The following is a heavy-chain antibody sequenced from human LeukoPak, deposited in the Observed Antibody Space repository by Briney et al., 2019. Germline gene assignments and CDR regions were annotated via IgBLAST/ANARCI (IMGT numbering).Heavy chain of an antibody. D-gene: IGHD2-2*01. V-gene: IGHV3-23*01. Sequence: GGSLRLSCAASGFTFSSYAMSWVGQAPGKGLEGVSAISGSGGSTYYADSVKGRFTISRDNSKNTLYLQMNSLRAEDTAVYYCAKPPTQLLQPIYFDYWGQGTLVTVSS. J-gene: IGHJ4*02. CDR3: AKPPTQLLQPIYFDY. CDR1: GFTFSSYA. CDR2: ISGSGGST.